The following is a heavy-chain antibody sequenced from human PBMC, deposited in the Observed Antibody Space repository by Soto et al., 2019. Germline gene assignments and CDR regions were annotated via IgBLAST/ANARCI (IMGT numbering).Heavy chain of an antibody. J-gene: IGHJ3*02. Sequence: SVKVSCKASGGTFSSYAISWVRQAPGQGLEWMGGIIPIFGTANYAQKFQGRVTITADESTSTAYMELSSLRSEDTAVYYCAGDYCLSSIVDLGDNIHSFDIWGQGTMVNVSS. CDR1: GGTFSSYA. D-gene: IGHD6-6*01. V-gene: IGHV1-69*13. CDR2: IIPIFGTA. CDR3: AGDYCLSSIVDLGDNIHSFDI.